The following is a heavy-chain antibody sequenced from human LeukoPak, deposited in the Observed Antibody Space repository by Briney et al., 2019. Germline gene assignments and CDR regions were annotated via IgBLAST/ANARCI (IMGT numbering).Heavy chain of an antibody. CDR1: GFTFSDYY. J-gene: IGHJ4*02. CDR3: ARGSNYYGGDY. D-gene: IGHD4-11*01. CDR2: ISSSGFTK. V-gene: IGHV3-11*01. Sequence: GGSLRLSCAASGFTFSDYYMSWIRQAPGKGLEWISYISSSGFTKYYADSVKGRFTVSRDNAKNSLYLQINSRRAEDTAMYYCARGSNYYGGDYWGQGTLVTVSS.